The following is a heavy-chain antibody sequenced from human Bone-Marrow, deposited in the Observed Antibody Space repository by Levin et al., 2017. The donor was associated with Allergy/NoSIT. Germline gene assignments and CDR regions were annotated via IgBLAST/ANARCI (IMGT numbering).Heavy chain of an antibody. Sequence: PGESLKISCIVSEFTVSNHYMSWVRQAPGKGLEWVSTIYSSGVTNYADSVKGRFIISRDKSKNTLYLQMNRLRDEDTAVYYCSRKTDSSPPGDYWGQGTLVTVSS. CDR1: EFTVSNHY. V-gene: IGHV3-53*01. J-gene: IGHJ4*02. D-gene: IGHD6-13*01. CDR3: SRKTDSSPPGDY. CDR2: IYSSGVT.